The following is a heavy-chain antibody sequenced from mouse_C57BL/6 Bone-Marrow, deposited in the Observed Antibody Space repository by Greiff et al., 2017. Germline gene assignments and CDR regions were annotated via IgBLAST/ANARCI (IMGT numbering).Heavy chain of an antibody. D-gene: IGHD1-1*01. CDR1: GYSFTGYL. J-gene: IGHJ3*02. CDR3: ASTYYGSSAYFGY. Sequence: VQLQQSGPELVKPGASVKISCKASGYSFTGYLMNWVMQSHGKSLEWIGLINPATGGTNYNEKFKGKATLTVDTSSSTAYMQLRSLTSEDSAVYYCASTYYGSSAYFGYWGQGAPVTV. V-gene: IGHV1-20*01. CDR2: INPATGGT.